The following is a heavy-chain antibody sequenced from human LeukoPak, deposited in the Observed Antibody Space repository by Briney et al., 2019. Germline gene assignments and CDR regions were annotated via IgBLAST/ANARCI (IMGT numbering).Heavy chain of an antibody. CDR1: GGSISSYY. D-gene: IGHD1-26*01. CDR2: IYYSVST. V-gene: IGHV4-59*01. Sequence: LETLSLTCTVSGGSISSYYWSWIRQPPGKGLEWIGYIYYSVSTNYNPSLKSRVTISVDTSKNQFSLKLSSVTAADTAVYYCARATYIVGATFDYWGQGTLVTVSS. J-gene: IGHJ4*02. CDR3: ARATYIVGATFDY.